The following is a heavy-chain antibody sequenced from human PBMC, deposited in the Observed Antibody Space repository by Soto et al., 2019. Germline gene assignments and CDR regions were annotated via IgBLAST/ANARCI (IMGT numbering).Heavy chain of an antibody. CDR1: GGTFSSYA. Sequence: SVKVSCKASGGTFSSYAISWVRQAPGQGLEWMGGIIPIFGTANYAQKFQGRVTITADESTSTAYMELSSLRSEDTAVYYCSGIVGATIGQQYYYYYGMDVWGQGSKVTVSS. V-gene: IGHV1-69*13. D-gene: IGHD1-26*01. J-gene: IGHJ6*02. CDR2: IIPIFGTA. CDR3: SGIVGATIGQQYYYYYGMDV.